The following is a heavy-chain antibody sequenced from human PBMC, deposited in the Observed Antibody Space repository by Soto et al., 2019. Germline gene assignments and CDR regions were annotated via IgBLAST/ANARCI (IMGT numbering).Heavy chain of an antibody. CDR3: AIEMGACSDSSCYPGPYDS. Sequence: TGGSLRLSCAASGFTFTSYSMNWVRQAPGQGLEWVSYITSKSTTIKYADSVKGRFTVSRDNAKNSLYLQLNSLRDEDTAVYYCAIEMGACSDSSCYPGPYDSWGQGTLVTVSS. J-gene: IGHJ5*02. CDR1: GFTFTSYS. CDR2: ITSKSTTI. D-gene: IGHD3-16*01. V-gene: IGHV3-48*02.